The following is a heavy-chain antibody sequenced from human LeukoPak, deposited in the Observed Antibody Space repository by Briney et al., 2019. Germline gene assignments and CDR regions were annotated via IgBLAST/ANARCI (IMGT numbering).Heavy chain of an antibody. J-gene: IGHJ4*02. CDR3: ARVQYYYDSSGYYYVSCYFDY. V-gene: IGHV1-18*01. Sequence: ASVKVSCKASGYIFSTYGISWVRQAPGQGLEWMGCISGYNGNTNYAQKLQGRVTMTTDTSTSTAYMELRSLRSDDTAVYYCARVQYYYDSSGYYYVSCYFDYWGQGTLVTVSS. CDR2: ISGYNGNT. CDR1: GYIFSTYG. D-gene: IGHD3-22*01.